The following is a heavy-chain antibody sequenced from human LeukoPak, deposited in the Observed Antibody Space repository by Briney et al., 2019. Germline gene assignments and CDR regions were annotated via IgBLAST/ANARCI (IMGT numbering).Heavy chain of an antibody. CDR3: ARVRGYSAYDAFDI. CDR2: INHSGGT. Sequence: GSLRLSCAASGFTFSSFSMIWVRQAPGKGLEWIGEINHSGGTNYNPSLKSRVTISVDTSKNQFSLKLSSVTAADTAVYYCARVRGYSAYDAFDIWGQGTMVTVSS. J-gene: IGHJ3*02. D-gene: IGHD5-12*01. V-gene: IGHV4-34*01. CDR1: GFTFSSFS.